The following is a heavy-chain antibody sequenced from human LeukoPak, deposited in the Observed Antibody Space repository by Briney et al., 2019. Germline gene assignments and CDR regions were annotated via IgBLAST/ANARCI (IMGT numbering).Heavy chain of an antibody. Sequence: ASVKVSCKASGYTFTTYGISWVRQAPGQGLEWMGWIGPNNGNTNYAQKLQGRVTMTTDTSTGTAHMELRSLRSDDTAVYYCARDSGGRGHFDFWGQGTLVTVSS. D-gene: IGHD3-16*01. J-gene: IGHJ4*02. CDR3: ARDSGGRGHFDF. CDR2: IGPNNGNT. CDR1: GYTFTTYG. V-gene: IGHV1-18*01.